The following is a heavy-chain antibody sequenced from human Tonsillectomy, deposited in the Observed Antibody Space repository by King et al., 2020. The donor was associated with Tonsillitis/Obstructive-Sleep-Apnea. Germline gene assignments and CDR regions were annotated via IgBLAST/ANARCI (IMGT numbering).Heavy chain of an antibody. D-gene: IGHD6-19*01. J-gene: IGHJ5*02. CDR3: ARGLVEDLTGYSSGWYLNWFDP. CDR1: GFTFSSYT. CDR2: ISSNGGST. V-gene: IGHV3-64*01. Sequence: VQLVESGGGLVQPGGSLRLSCAASGFTFSSYTMHWVRQAPGKGLEYVSAISSNGGSTYYANSVKGRSTISRDNSKNTLYLQMGSLRAEDMAVYYCARGLVEDLTGYSSGWYLNWFDPWGQGTLVTVSS.